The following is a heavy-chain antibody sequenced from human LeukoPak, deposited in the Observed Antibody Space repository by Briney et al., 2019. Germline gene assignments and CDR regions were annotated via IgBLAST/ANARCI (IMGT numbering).Heavy chain of an antibody. CDR3: ASARRDGYNYLLDY. CDR1: GGSISSYY. V-gene: IGHV4-59*08. J-gene: IGHJ4*02. Sequence: SETPSLTCTVSGGSISSYYWSWIRQPPGKGLEWIGYIYYSGSTNYNPSLKSRVTISVDTSKNQFSLKLSSVTAADTAVYYCASARRDGYNYLLDYWGQGTLVTVSS. D-gene: IGHD5-12*01. CDR2: IYYSGST.